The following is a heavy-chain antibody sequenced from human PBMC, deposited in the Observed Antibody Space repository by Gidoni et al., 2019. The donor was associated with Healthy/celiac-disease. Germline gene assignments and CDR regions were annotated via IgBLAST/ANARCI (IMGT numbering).Heavy chain of an antibody. D-gene: IGHD3-10*01. Sequence: EVQLVESGGGLVQPGGSLKLSCAASGFTFSGPGMHWVRQASGKGLEWVGRIRSKANSYATAYAASVKGRFTISRDDSKNTAYLQMNSLKTEDTAVYYCTRHTPGNYGSGEVGLWGQGTMVTVSS. V-gene: IGHV3-73*02. CDR1: GFTFSGPG. CDR3: TRHTPGNYGSGEVGL. CDR2: IRSKANSYAT. J-gene: IGHJ3*01.